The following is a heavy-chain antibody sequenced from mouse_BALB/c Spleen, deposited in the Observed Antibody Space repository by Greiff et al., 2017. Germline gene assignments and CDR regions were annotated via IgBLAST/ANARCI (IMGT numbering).Heavy chain of an antibody. V-gene: IGHV1S132*01. J-gene: IGHJ2*01. Sequence: QVQLQHSGAELVKPGASVKLSCKTSGYTFTSYWIQWVKQRPGQGLGWIGEIFPGTGTTYYNEKFKGKATLTIDTSSSTAYMQLSSLTSEDSAVYFCARVLRLRGYLDDWGQGTTRTVSS. D-gene: IGHD1-2*01. CDR2: IFPGTGTT. CDR3: ARVLRLRGYLDD. CDR1: GYTFTSYW.